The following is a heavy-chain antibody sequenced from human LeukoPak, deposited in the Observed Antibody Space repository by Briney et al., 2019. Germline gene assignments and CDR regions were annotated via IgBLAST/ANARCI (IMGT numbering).Heavy chain of an antibody. Sequence: ASVKVSCKASGYTFSTYNVHWVRQAPGQGLEWMGITNPGDSTTTYAQMFQGRVTMTRDTSTTTVYMELSSLRSEDTAVYYCVRASSGTKTRLDYWGQGTLVTVSS. CDR1: GYTFSTYN. J-gene: IGHJ4*02. CDR3: VRASSGTKTRLDY. D-gene: IGHD1-7*01. V-gene: IGHV1-46*01. CDR2: TNPGDSTT.